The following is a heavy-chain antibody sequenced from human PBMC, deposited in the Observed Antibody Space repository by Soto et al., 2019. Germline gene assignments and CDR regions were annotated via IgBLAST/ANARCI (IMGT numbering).Heavy chain of an antibody. J-gene: IGHJ6*02. CDR3: ARAGKLRFLEWSPNYYGMDV. V-gene: IGHV1-2*04. CDR2: INPNSGGT. Sequence: GASVKVSCKASGYTFTGYYMHWVRQAPGQGLEWMGWINPNSGGTNYAQKFQGWVTMTRDTSISTAYMELSRLRSDDTAVYYCARAGKLRFLEWSPNYYGMDVWGQGTTVTVSS. CDR1: GYTFTGYY. D-gene: IGHD3-3*01.